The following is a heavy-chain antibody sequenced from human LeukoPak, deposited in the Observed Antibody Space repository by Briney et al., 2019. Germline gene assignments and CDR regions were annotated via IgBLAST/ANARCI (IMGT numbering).Heavy chain of an antibody. Sequence: ASVKVSCKASGGTFSSDAISSFSSYAISWVRHAPGQGLEWMGGIIPILGTGNYAQKFQGRVTIMADESTSTGCMELSSLRSEDTAVYYCAREIGRRGYDRRLDHWGQGTLVTVSS. D-gene: IGHD5-12*01. CDR2: IIPILGTG. CDR1: GGTFSSDAISSFSSYA. CDR3: AREIGRRGYDRRLDH. V-gene: IGHV1-69*13. J-gene: IGHJ4*02.